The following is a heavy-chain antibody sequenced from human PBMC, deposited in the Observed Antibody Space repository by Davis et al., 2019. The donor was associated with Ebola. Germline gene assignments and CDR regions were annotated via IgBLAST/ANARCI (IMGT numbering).Heavy chain of an antibody. CDR1: SRHA. Sequence: SRHALHWIRQPPGKALEWLALIYWDDVKRYSPSLERRLTISKDTSKKQVVLTMANMDPQDTATYYCAHSFTIFGVITGNYFDYWGQGALVTVSS. CDR3: AHSFTIFGVITGNYFDY. J-gene: IGHJ4*02. CDR2: IYWDDVK. D-gene: IGHD3-3*01. V-gene: IGHV2-5*02.